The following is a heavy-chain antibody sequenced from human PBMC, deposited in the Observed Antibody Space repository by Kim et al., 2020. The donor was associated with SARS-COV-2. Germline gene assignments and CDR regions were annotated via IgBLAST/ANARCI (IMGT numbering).Heavy chain of an antibody. J-gene: IGHJ4*02. Sequence: SETLSLTCAVYGGSFSGYYWSWIRQPPEKGLEWIGEINHSGSTNYNPSLKSRVTISVDTSKNQFSLKLSSVNAADTAVYYCARGLHLGETQVPTYFDYWGQGTLVTVSS. CDR2: INHSGST. V-gene: IGHV4-34*01. D-gene: IGHD3-16*01. CDR1: GGSFSGYY. CDR3: ARGLHLGETQVPTYFDY.